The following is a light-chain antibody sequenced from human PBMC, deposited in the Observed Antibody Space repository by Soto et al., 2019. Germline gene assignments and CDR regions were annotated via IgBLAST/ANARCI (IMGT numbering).Light chain of an antibody. V-gene: IGKV3-15*01. J-gene: IGKJ3*01. CDR1: QSIDSK. CDR3: QQSYNTPFT. Sequence: IVMTQSPATLSVSPGERATLSCRAGQSIDSKLAWYQQRPGQAPRLLIYAASTRATGIPARFSGSGSGTEFTLTISGLQPEDFATYYCQQSYNTPFTFGPGTTVDV. CDR2: AAS.